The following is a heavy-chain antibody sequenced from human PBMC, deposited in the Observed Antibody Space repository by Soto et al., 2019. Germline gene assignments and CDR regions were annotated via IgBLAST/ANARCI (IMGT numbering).Heavy chain of an antibody. CDR2: IYYSGRT. J-gene: IGHJ3*02. V-gene: IGHV4-39*01. Sequence: ASETLSLTCTFSCGSLSSSSYYWGWVRQPPGKGLEWIVSIYYSGRTYYNPSLKSRVTISVDTSKNQFSLKLSSVTAADTAVYYCARHVNPWAQGAFDIWGQGTMVTVSS. CDR3: ARHVNPWAQGAFDI. CDR1: CGSLSSSSYY. D-gene: IGHD7-27*01.